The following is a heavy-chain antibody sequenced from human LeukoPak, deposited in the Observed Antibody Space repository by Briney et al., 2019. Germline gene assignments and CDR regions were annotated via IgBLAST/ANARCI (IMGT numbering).Heavy chain of an antibody. V-gene: IGHV4-39*07. CDR1: GGSISITRYY. J-gene: IGHJ6*03. CDR3: ASGYYYYYYYMDV. D-gene: IGHD3-10*01. Sequence: PSETLSLTCTVSGGSISITRYYWGWIRQPPGKGLEWIASMYSSGTTYYNPSLKSRVTISVDTSKNQFSLKLSSVTAADTAVYYCASGYYYYYYYMDVWGKGTTVTISS. CDR2: MYSSGTT.